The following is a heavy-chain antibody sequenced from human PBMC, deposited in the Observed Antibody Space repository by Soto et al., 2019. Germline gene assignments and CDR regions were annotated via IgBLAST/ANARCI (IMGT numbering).Heavy chain of an antibody. J-gene: IGHJ2*01. Sequence: ASVKVSCKASRYTFTNYYMHWVRQAPGQGLEWMGMINPRAGSTRYAQNFQGRVTMTRDTSTSTVYMELSSLGSEDTAVYYCARPKQPYFGRDSYYVLGYWYFDLWGRGTLVTVSS. CDR1: RYTFTNYY. V-gene: IGHV1-46*01. CDR2: INPRAGST. CDR3: ARPKQPYFGRDSYYVLGYWYFDL. D-gene: IGHD2-21*02.